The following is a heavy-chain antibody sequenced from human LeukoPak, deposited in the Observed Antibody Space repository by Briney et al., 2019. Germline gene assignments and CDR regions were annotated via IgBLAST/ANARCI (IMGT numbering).Heavy chain of an antibody. CDR1: GASIRSGDYY. CDR2: IYDSGST. J-gene: IGHJ3*02. V-gene: IGHV4-30-4*01. D-gene: IGHD2-15*01. CDR3: ARDCSGGSCYGAFDI. Sequence: SETLSLTCAVSGASIRSGDYYWSWIRQPPGKGLEWIGYIYDSGSTYYNPSLKSRITISVDTSENRFSLKLSSVTATDTAVYYCARDCSGGSCYGAFDIWGQGIMVTVSS.